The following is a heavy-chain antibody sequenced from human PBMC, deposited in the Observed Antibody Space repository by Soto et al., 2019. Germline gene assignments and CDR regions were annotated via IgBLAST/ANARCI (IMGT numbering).Heavy chain of an antibody. CDR2: INPSGGST. J-gene: IGHJ6*03. D-gene: IGHD1-26*01. V-gene: IGHV1-46*01. CDR1: GYTFTSYY. Sequence: ASVKVSCKSSGYTFTSYYMHWVRQAPGQGLEWMGIINPSGGSTSYAQKFQGRVTITADKSTSTAYMELSSLRSEDTAVYYCARAAEGRYYYYHYYLDVWGKGTMVTVSS. CDR3: ARAAEGRYYYYHYYLDV.